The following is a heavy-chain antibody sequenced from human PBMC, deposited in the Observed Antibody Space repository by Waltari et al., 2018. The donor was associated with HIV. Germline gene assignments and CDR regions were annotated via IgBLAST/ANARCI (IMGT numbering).Heavy chain of an antibody. CDR3: ARGSGIAAAGPAAGYFQH. J-gene: IGHJ1*01. D-gene: IGHD6-13*01. CDR1: GFAVSSNY. Sequence: EVQLVESGGGLVQPGGSLRLSCAASGFAVSSNYMRWVRQAPGKGLEWVSVNYSGGSTSDADSVKGRFTISRDNSKNTLYLQMNSLRAEDTAVYYCARGSGIAAAGPAAGYFQHWGQGTLVTVSS. CDR2: NYSGGST. V-gene: IGHV3-66*01.